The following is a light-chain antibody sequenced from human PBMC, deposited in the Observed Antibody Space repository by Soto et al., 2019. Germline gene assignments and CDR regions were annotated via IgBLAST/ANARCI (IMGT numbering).Light chain of an antibody. Sequence: QSVLTQSPSASASLGASVKLTCTLSSGHSSYAIAWHQQQPEKGPRYLMKLNSDGSHSKGDGIPDLFSGSSSGAERYLTISSLQSEDEADYYCRIWSTGIVVFGGGTQLTVL. J-gene: IGLJ2*01. CDR3: RIWSTGIVV. CDR1: SGHSSYA. CDR2: LNSDGSH. V-gene: IGLV4-69*01.